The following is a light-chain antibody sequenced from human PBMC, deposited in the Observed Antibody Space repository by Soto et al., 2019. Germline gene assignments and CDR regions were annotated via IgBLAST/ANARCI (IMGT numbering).Light chain of an antibody. Sequence: QSAPTQPPSASGSPGQSVTISCTGSSSDIGGYNYVSWYQQHPGKAPKLMIYEVSKRPSGVPDRFSGSKSGNTASLTVSGLQSEDEADYYCSSYAGSIYVFGTGTKVTVL. CDR2: EVS. V-gene: IGLV2-8*01. CDR3: SSYAGSIYV. CDR1: SSDIGGYNY. J-gene: IGLJ1*01.